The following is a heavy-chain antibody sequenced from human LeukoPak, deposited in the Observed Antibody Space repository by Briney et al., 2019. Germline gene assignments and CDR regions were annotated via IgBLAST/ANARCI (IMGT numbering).Heavy chain of an antibody. J-gene: IGHJ4*02. Sequence: GESLKISCKASGYNFTSYWIGWVRQMPGKGLEWMGILYPGDSDTRYGPSFQGQVTISADKSISTAYLQWSSLKASDTAMYYCARPLSGSYHSPLDYWGQGTLVTVSS. CDR3: ARPLSGSYHSPLDY. D-gene: IGHD1-26*01. CDR1: GYNFTSYW. CDR2: LYPGDSDT. V-gene: IGHV5-51*01.